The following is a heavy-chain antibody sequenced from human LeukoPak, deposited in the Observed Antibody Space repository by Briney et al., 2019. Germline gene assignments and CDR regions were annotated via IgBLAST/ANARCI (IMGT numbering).Heavy chain of an antibody. CDR2: ISGSGGST. Sequence: GGSLRLSCAASGFTFSSYAMSWVRQAPGKGLEWVSAISGSGGSTYYADSVKGRFTISRDNSKNTVYLQMTSLRTEDTAVYFWPQDTPIEQVPVLGPGYWGKETLVTVSS. J-gene: IGHJ4*02. CDR1: GFTFSSYA. V-gene: IGHV3-23*01. D-gene: IGHD3-16*01. CDR3: PQDTPIEQVPVLGPGY.